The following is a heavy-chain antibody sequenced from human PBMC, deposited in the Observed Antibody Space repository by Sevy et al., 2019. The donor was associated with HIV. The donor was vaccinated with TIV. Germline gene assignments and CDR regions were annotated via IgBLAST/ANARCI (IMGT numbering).Heavy chain of an antibody. CDR3: TRGLRGYYHGSTAHFYFDS. J-gene: IGHJ4*02. Sequence: ASVKVSCKTSGFPFRNYDINWLRQGTGQGLEWMVWMNPHTGNAGYSQKFQGRVTITRNTSITTAYMELSSLGSEDTAVYYCTRGLRGYYHGSTAHFYFDSWGQGTLVTVSS. D-gene: IGHD3-10*01. CDR2: MNPHTGNA. V-gene: IGHV1-8*01. CDR1: GFPFRNYD.